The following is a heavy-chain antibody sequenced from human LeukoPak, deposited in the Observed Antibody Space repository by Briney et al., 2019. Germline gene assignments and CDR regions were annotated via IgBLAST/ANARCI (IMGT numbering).Heavy chain of an antibody. V-gene: IGHV1-3*01. J-gene: IGHJ4*02. D-gene: IGHD6-19*01. Sequence: ASVKVSCKASGYTFTSYAMHWVRQAPGQRLEWMGWINAGNGNTKYSQKFQGRVTITRDTSASTAYMELSSLRSEDTAVYYCARRGGSGSGWDYWGQGTLVTVSS. CDR1: GYTFTSYA. CDR3: ARRGGSGSGWDY. CDR2: INAGNGNT.